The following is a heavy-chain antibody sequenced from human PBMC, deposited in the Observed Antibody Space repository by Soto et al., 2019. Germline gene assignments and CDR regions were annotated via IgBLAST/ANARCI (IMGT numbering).Heavy chain of an antibody. CDR2: INGGGDVK. D-gene: IGHD3-3*01. CDR1: GFAFANYE. V-gene: IGHV3-48*03. Sequence: GGSLRLSCAASGFAFANYEMHWVRQSPGKGLDWVAYINGGGDVKYYADSVEGRFTISRDNAKNALFLQMDNLRAEDTAIYYCARLSGNGFWKSYSPYNLFESWGQGALVTVSS. J-gene: IGHJ5*01. CDR3: ARLSGNGFWKSYSPYNLFES.